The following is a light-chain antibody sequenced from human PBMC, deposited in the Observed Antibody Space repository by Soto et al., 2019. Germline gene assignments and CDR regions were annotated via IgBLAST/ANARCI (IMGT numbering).Light chain of an antibody. J-gene: IGKJ2*01. CDR2: AAS. CDR1: QSMRSY. Sequence: DIQMTQSPSSLSASVPPPHTITCRASQSMRSYLNWYQQKPGKAPKLLIYAASSLQNGVPSTFSGSGSETDFTLTISSLQPEDFGTYYCQQSYSRPYTFGQGTKLEIK. V-gene: IGKV1-39*01. CDR3: QQSYSRPYT.